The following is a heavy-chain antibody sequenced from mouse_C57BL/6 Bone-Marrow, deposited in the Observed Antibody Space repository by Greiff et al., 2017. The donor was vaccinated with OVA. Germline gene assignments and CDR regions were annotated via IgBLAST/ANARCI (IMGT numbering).Heavy chain of an antibody. CDR2: LPPSASDT. J-gene: IGHJ4*01. D-gene: IGHD2-3*01. CDR3: AIPSDGYYPLGYAMNY. V-gene: IGHV1-74*01. Sequence: VQLPQPGAELVKPGASVTLSCKASGYTFTSYWMHWVKQTPVQGLDWIGRLPPSASDTNYNQPFKGKATLTADKSSSPAYMQLRSRTSEDSAVYYCAIPSDGYYPLGYAMNYWGQGTSVTVSS. CDR1: GYTFTSYW.